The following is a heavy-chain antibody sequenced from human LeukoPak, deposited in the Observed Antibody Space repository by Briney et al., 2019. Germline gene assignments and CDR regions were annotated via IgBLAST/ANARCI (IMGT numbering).Heavy chain of an antibody. Sequence: GASVKVSCKASGYTFTSYYIHWVRQAPGQGLEWMGIINPSGGSTSYPQKFQDRVTMTRDTSTSTVSMELSSLKSDDTAIYYCARGVFGELEKLMFQHWGQGTLVTVSS. CDR2: INPSGGST. D-gene: IGHD3-10*02. CDR3: ARGVFGELEKLMFQH. J-gene: IGHJ1*01. V-gene: IGHV1-46*01. CDR1: GYTFTSYY.